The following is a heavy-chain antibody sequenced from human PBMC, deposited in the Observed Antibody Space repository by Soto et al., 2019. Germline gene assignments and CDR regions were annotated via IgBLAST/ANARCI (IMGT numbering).Heavy chain of an antibody. Sequence: QEQLQESGPGLVKPSERLSLTCTVSGGSISGFSWSWVRQPPGKGLEWIGYIHNSGSTNYNPSLKSRVTISVDTSKNQFSLNLTSVTAADTAVYSCARTRDSGTLDCWGPGILVTVSS. D-gene: IGHD2-15*01. CDR1: GGSISGFS. J-gene: IGHJ4*02. V-gene: IGHV4-4*09. CDR2: IHNSGST. CDR3: ARTRDSGTLDC.